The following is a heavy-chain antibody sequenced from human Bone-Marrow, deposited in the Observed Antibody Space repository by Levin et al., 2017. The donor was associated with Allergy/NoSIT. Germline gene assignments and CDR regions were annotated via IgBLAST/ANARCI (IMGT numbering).Heavy chain of an antibody. CDR2: MYHSGGT. V-gene: IGHV4-4*02. D-gene: IGHD4-17*01. Sequence: SETLSLTCVVSGDSITSSNWWSWVRQPPGKGLEWIGEMYHSGGTNYNPSLKSRVTISIDTAKNQFSLNLNSVTAADTAVYYCARNVRLRNWFDPWGQGTLVTVSS. J-gene: IGHJ5*02. CDR3: ARNVRLRNWFDP. CDR1: GDSITSSNW.